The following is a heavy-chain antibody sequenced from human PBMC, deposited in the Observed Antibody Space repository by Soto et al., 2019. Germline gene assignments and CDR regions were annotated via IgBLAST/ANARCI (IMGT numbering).Heavy chain of an antibody. CDR2: IIPIFGTA. D-gene: IGHD3-3*01. CDR3: ASPTREWLPPARDYYYGMDV. V-gene: IGHV1-69*06. CDR1: GGTFSSYA. J-gene: IGHJ6*02. Sequence: QVQLVQSGAEVKKPGSSVKVSCKASGGTFSSYAISWVRQAPGRGLEWMGGIIPIFGTANYAQKFQGRVTITADKSTSTAYMELSSLRSEDTAVYYCASPTREWLPPARDYYYGMDVWGQGTTVTVSS.